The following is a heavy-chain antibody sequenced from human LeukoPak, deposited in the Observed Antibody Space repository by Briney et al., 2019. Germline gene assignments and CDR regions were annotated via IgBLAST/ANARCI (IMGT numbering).Heavy chain of an antibody. CDR2: ISSIGHYT. J-gene: IGHJ4*02. CDR3: ASPAAGTSSDY. CDR1: GFTFSDYY. V-gene: IGHV3-11*03. D-gene: IGHD6-13*01. Sequence: GGSLRLSCAASGFTFSDYYMSWIRQAPGKGLEWISYISSIGHYTSYADSVKGRFTISRDNAKNSVYLQMNSLRAEDTAVYYCASPAAGTSSDYWGQGTLVTVSS.